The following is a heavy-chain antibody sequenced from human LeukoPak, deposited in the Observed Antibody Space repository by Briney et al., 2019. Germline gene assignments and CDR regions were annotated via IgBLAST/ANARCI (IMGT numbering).Heavy chain of an antibody. J-gene: IGHJ4*02. Sequence: ASVKVSCKASGYTFTGYYMHWVRQAPGQGLEWMGRINPNSGGTNYAQKFQGRVTMTRDTPISTAYMELSRLRSDDTAVYYCARGTPTWIQLWLPDYWGQGTLVTVSS. D-gene: IGHD5-18*01. CDR3: ARGTPTWIQLWLPDY. CDR2: INPNSGGT. CDR1: GYTFTGYY. V-gene: IGHV1-2*06.